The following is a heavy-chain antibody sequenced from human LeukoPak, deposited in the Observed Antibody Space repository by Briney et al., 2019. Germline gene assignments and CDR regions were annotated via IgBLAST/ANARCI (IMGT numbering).Heavy chain of an antibody. V-gene: IGHV3-74*01. CDR3: ARAYFDY. Sequence: GGSLRLSCAASGFSFSSYWMHWVRQAPGKGLVWVSRIKTDGSSATYADSVKGRFTISRDNAKNTLYLQMNSLRAEDTAVYYCARAYFDYWGQGTLVTVSS. J-gene: IGHJ4*02. CDR1: GFSFSSYW. CDR2: IKTDGSSA.